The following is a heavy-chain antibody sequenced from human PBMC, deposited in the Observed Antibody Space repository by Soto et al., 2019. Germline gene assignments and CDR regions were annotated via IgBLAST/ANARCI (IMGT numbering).Heavy chain of an antibody. V-gene: IGHV1-69*12. D-gene: IGHD1-1*01. CDR3: ARDPPDTKLAFYGMDV. CDR2: IIPMFGTT. Sequence: QVQLVQSGAEMKKPGSSVKVSCKASGGIFSSYGISWVRQAPGQGLEWMGGIIPMFGTTTYAQKFKGRVAITADEATSTAYMELSSLTSEDTALYYCARDPPDTKLAFYGMDVWGQGTMVTVSS. CDR1: GGIFSSYG. J-gene: IGHJ6*01.